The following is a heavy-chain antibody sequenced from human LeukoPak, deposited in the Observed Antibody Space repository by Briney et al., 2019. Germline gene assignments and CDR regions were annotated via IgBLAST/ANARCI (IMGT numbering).Heavy chain of an antibody. CDR1: GGSISSYY. CDR3: ARNGYSSGWSPFDY. D-gene: IGHD6-19*01. J-gene: IGHJ4*02. Sequence: SETLSLTCTVSGGSISSYYWSWIRQPAGKGLEWIGRIYTSGSTNYNPSLKSRVTISVDKYKNQFSLKLSSVTAADTAVYYCARNGYSSGWSPFDYWGQGTLVTVSS. CDR2: IYTSGST. V-gene: IGHV4-4*07.